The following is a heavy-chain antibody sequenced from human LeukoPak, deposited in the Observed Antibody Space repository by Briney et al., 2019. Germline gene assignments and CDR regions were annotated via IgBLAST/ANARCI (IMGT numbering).Heavy chain of an antibody. J-gene: IGHJ3*02. Sequence: SETLSLTCTVSGYSISSGYYWAWISQPPGKGLEWIGTIYYSGSTYYNPSLNSRVTMSLDTSKNQFSLKLSSVTAADTAVYYCAREAYNWNVDAFDIWGQGTMVTVSS. D-gene: IGHD1-20*01. CDR2: IYYSGST. V-gene: IGHV4-38-2*02. CDR3: AREAYNWNVDAFDI. CDR1: GYSISSGYY.